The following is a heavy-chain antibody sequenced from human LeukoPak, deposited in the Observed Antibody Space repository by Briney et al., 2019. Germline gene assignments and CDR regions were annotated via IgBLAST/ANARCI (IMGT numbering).Heavy chain of an antibody. CDR1: GFTFSSYG. J-gene: IGHJ5*02. CDR2: ISYDGSNK. CDR3: AKGKYSSGSDWFDP. V-gene: IGHV3-30*18. D-gene: IGHD6-19*01. Sequence: GRSLRLSCAASGFTFSSYGMHWIRQAPGKGLEWVAGISYDGSNKYYADSVKGRFTISRDNSKNTLYLQMNSLRAEDTAVYYCAKGKYSSGSDWFDPWGQGTPVTVSS.